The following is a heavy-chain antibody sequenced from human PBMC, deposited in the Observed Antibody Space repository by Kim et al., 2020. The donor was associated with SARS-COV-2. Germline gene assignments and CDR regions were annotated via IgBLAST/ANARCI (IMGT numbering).Heavy chain of an antibody. V-gene: IGHV1-3*01. D-gene: IGHD3-22*01. Sequence: ASVKVSCKASGYTFTSYAMHWVRQAPGQRLEWMGWINAGNGNTKYSQKFQGRVTITRDTSASTAYMELSSLRSEDTAVYYCARDFYSSGYFYGMDVWGQGTTVTVSS. CDR2: INAGNGNT. CDR1: GYTFTSYA. CDR3: ARDFYSSGYFYGMDV. J-gene: IGHJ6*02.